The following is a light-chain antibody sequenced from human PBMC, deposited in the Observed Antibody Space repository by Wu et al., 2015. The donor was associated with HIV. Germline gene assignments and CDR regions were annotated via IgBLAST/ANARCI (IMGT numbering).Light chain of an antibody. CDR3: QKYNTAPWT. J-gene: IGKJ1*01. CDR1: QNINNY. Sequence: DIQMTQSPSSLSASVGDRVTITCRASQNINNYLNWYQQQPGKAPTLLIFAASSLQSGVPSRFSGSGSGTSFTLTISSLQPEDVATYYCQKYNTAPWTFGQGTKVEMK. CDR2: AAS. V-gene: IGKV1-39*01.